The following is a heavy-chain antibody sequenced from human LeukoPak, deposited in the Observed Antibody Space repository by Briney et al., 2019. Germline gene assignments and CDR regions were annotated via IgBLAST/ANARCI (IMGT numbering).Heavy chain of an antibody. J-gene: IGHJ4*02. D-gene: IGHD4-11*01. CDR3: ASDLDMTTVTSDFDY. CDR2: INPSGGTT. Sequence: ASVKVSCKASGYTFSRHYMHWVRQAPGQGLEWMGIINPSGGTTGYAQKFQGRVTMTRDTSTTTVYMELSSLRSEDTAVYYCASDLDMTTVTSDFDYWGQGTLVTVSS. CDR1: GYTFSRHY. V-gene: IGHV1-46*01.